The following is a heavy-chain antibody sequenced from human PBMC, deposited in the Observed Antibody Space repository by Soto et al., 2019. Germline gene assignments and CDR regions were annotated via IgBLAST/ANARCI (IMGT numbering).Heavy chain of an antibody. D-gene: IGHD3-3*01. V-gene: IGHV3-74*01. J-gene: IGHJ4*02. CDR3: ARVGLTYYDFWSGYYKEDYFDY. CDR1: GFTCSSYW. Sequence: PGGSLRLSCAASGFTCSSYWMHWVRQAPGKGLVWVSRINSDGSSTSYADSVKGRFTISRDNAKNTLYLQMNSLRAEDTAVYYCARVGLTYYDFWSGYYKEDYFDYWGQGTLVTVSS. CDR2: INSDGSST.